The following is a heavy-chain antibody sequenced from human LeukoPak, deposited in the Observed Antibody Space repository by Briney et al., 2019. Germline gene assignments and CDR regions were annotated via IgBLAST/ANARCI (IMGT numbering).Heavy chain of an antibody. D-gene: IGHD3-22*01. CDR2: ISSNSSYI. J-gene: IGHJ4*02. CDR3: ARDPTYYYDSSGYQMGGY. CDR1: GFTFSNHS. V-gene: IGHV3-21*01. Sequence: PGGSLRLSCAASGFTFSNHSMNSGPQAPGKGQERVSSISSNSSYICYADSVKGRFTISRDNAKNSLYQQMNSLRAEDTAVYYCARDPTYYYDSSGYQMGGYWGQGTLVTVSS.